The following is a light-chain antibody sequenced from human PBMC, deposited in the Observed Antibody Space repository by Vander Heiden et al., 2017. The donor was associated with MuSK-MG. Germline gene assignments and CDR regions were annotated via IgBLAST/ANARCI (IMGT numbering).Light chain of an antibody. CDR2: DVS. J-gene: IGLJ2*01. CDR1: RSDVGGYDY. V-gene: IGLV2-14*01. Sequence: SALPQPASVSGSPAQSITISCTGTRSDVGGYDYVSWYQQYPGKAPKLMIHDVSNRASGVSNRFSGSKSGNTASLTISGLQAEDEAEYYCCSYARTSPPVIFGGGTKLTVL. CDR3: CSYARTSPPVI.